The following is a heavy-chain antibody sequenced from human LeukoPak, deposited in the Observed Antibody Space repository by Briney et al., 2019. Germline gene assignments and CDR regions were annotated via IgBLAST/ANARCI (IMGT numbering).Heavy chain of an antibody. CDR1: GGSISSYY. CDR3: ARGSHGGNSWDAEYFHH. CDR2: IYYSGST. Sequence: SETLSLTCTVSGGSISSYYWSWIRQPPGKGLEWIGYIYYSGSTNYNPSLKSRVTISVDTSKNQFSLKLSSVTAADTAVYYCARGSHGGNSWDAEYFHHWGQGTLVTVSS. D-gene: IGHD4-23*01. J-gene: IGHJ1*01. V-gene: IGHV4-59*01.